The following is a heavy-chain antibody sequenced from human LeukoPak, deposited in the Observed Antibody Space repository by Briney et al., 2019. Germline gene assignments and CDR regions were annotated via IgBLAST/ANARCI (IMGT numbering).Heavy chain of an antibody. CDR1: GGSISSYY. CDR3: ARWYYYDSSGYPPIALGDI. V-gene: IGHV4-59*08. Sequence: SETLSLTCTVSGGSISSYYWSWIRQPPGKGLEWIGYICYGGSTNYNPSLKSRVTISVDTSKNQFSLKLSSVTAADTAVYYCARWYYYDSSGYPPIALGDIWGQGTMVTVSS. J-gene: IGHJ3*02. D-gene: IGHD3-22*01. CDR2: ICYGGST.